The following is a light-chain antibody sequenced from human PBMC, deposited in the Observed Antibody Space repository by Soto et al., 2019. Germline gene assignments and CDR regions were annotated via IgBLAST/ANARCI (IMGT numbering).Light chain of an antibody. Sequence: DIPMTQSPSTLSASVGDRVTITCRASQSISSWLAWYQQKPGKAPKLLIYKASSLESGVPSRFSGSGSGTEFTLTVSSLQPDDFATYYCQQYNGCGWRFGQGTKVEIK. J-gene: IGKJ1*01. V-gene: IGKV1-5*03. CDR3: QQYNGCGWR. CDR1: QSISSW. CDR2: KAS.